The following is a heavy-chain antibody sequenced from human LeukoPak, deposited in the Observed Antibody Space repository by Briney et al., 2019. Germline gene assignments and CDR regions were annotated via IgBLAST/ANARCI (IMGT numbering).Heavy chain of an antibody. V-gene: IGHV1-46*01. CDR2: INPSGGST. CDR1: GYTFTSYG. Sequence: ASVKVSCKASGYTFTSYGISWVRQAPGQGLEWMGKINPSGGSTSYAQKFQGRVTMTRDTSTNTVYMELSSLRSEDTAVYYCARDRENRYSSSWYPGHYYYYGMDVWGQGTTVTVSS. CDR3: ARDRENRYSSSWYPGHYYYYGMDV. J-gene: IGHJ6*02. D-gene: IGHD6-13*01.